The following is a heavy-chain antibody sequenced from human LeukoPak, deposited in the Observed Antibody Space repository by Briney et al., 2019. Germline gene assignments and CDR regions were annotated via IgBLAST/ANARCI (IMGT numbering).Heavy chain of an antibody. Sequence: SETLFLTCTVSGGSISSSSYYWVWIRQPPGKELEWIGSIYYSGSTYYNPSLKSRVTISVDTSKNQFSLKLSSVTAADTAVYYCASWIPSYGSGSYYNIPTLFDYWGQGTLVTVSS. J-gene: IGHJ4*02. CDR3: ASWIPSYGSGSYYNIPTLFDY. CDR1: GGSISSSSYY. V-gene: IGHV4-39*01. CDR2: IYYSGST. D-gene: IGHD3-10*01.